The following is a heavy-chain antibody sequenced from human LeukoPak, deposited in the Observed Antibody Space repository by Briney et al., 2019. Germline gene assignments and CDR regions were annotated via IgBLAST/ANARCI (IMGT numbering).Heavy chain of an antibody. CDR3: AKDATAARSVPSFHWFDP. Sequence: GGSLRLSCAASGFTFSSYGMHWVRQAPGKGLEWVAFIRYDGSNKHYADSVKGRFAISRDNSKNTLYLQMNSLRAEDTAVYYCAKDATAARSVPSFHWFDPWGQGTLVTVSS. CDR1: GFTFSSYG. J-gene: IGHJ5*02. CDR2: IRYDGSNK. D-gene: IGHD3-3*01. V-gene: IGHV3-30*02.